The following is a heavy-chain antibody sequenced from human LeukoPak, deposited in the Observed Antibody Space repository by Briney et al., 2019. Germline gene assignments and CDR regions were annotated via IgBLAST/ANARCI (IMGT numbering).Heavy chain of an antibody. D-gene: IGHD5-18*01. CDR1: GYTFTGYY. Sequence: ASVKVSCKASGYTFTGYYMNWGRQAPGQGLEWRRWINPNSGGTNYAQKFQGRVTMTRDTSISTAYMELSRLRSDDTAVYYCARDLDTPSPFYGMDVWGQGTTVTVSS. CDR2: INPNSGGT. CDR3: ARDLDTPSPFYGMDV. J-gene: IGHJ6*02. V-gene: IGHV1-2*02.